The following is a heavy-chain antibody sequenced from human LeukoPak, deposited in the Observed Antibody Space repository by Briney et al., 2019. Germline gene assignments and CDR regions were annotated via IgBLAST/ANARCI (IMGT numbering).Heavy chain of an antibody. V-gene: IGHV3-48*01. Sequence: PGGSLRLSCAASGFTFNTYTMNWVRQAPGKGLEWVSYISGSSGIIDYADSVRGRFTISRDNAKNSLYLQMNSLRAEDTAVYYCAKGGGQIDYWGQGTLVTVSS. CDR1: GFTFNTYT. J-gene: IGHJ4*02. CDR2: ISGSSGII. CDR3: AKGGGQIDY.